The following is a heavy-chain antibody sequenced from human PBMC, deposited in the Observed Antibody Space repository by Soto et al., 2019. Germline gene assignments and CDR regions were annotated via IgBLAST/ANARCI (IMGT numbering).Heavy chain of an antibody. CDR3: ATARDYGDDSPTDY. V-gene: IGHV1-46*01. CDR2: INPSGGST. CDR1: GYAFTSHY. D-gene: IGHD4-17*01. Sequence: QVQLVQSGAEVKKPGASVKVSCKASGYAFTSHYMHWVRQAPGQGLEWMGIINPSGGSTNYAQKCQGRITVTRDTSTSTVYMELSGLRSEDTAVYYCATARDYGDDSPTDYWGQGTLVTVSS. J-gene: IGHJ4*02.